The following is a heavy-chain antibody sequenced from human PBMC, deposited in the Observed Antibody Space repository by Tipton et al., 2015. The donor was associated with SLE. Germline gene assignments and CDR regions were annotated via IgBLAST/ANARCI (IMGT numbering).Heavy chain of an antibody. CDR1: GGSFSGYY. CDR3: ARDKVAVAETFDY. CDR2: IYYSGST. Sequence: TLSLTCAVYGGSFSGYYWSWIRQPPGKGLEWIGSIYYSGSTYYNPSLKSRVTISVDTSKNQFSLKLSSVTAADTAVYYCARDKVAVAETFDYWGQGTLVTVSS. J-gene: IGHJ4*02. V-gene: IGHV4-34*01. D-gene: IGHD6-19*01.